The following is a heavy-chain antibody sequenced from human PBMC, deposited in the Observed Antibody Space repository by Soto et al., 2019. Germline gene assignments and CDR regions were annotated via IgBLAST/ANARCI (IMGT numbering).Heavy chain of an antibody. CDR2: ISYDGSNT. CDR1: GFAVSTYA. J-gene: IGHJ4*02. V-gene: IGHV3-30-3*01. D-gene: IGHD7-27*01. Sequence: QVQLVESGGGVVQPGRSLRLSCAASGFAVSTYAMHWVRQAPGKGLQWVAVISYDGSNTYYADSVKGRFTISRDNSNNTLSLQMNSLRTEDTAVYYCARDWASNWDTRDRWDCWGQGTLVTVSS. CDR3: ARDWASNWDTRDRWDC.